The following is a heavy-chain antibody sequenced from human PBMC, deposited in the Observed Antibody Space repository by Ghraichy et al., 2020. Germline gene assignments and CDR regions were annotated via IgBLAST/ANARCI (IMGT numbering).Heavy chain of an antibody. Sequence: GSLSLTCAFYGVSLSGYYWSWIRRPPGKGLEWIGEINHSGSTNYNPSLMSRVTISVDTSKNQFSLKLSSVTAADTAVYYCARGRGPTVTPVGYFDYWGQGPLVTVFS. V-gene: IGHV4-34*01. CDR3: ARGRGPTVTPVGYFDY. CDR2: INHSGST. J-gene: IGHJ4*02. D-gene: IGHD4-17*01. CDR1: GVSLSGYY.